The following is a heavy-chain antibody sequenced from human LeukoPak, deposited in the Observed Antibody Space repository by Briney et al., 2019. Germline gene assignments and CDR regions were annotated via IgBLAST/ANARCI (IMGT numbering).Heavy chain of an antibody. Sequence: ASVKVSGKASGYTFTSYGISWVRQAPGQGLEWMGWISAYDGNTNYAQKLQGRVTMATDTSTSTAYMELRSLRSDDTAVYYCARVPSDYYDSSGYFGNWGQGTLVTVSS. J-gene: IGHJ4*02. V-gene: IGHV1-18*01. CDR3: ARVPSDYYDSSGYFGN. D-gene: IGHD3-22*01. CDR1: GYTFTSYG. CDR2: ISAYDGNT.